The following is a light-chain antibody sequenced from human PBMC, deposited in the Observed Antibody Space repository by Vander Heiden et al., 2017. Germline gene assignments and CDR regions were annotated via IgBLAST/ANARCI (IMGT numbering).Light chain of an antibody. J-gene: IGKJ1*01. CDR1: QSVLYSSNNKNY. CDR3: QQYDNTPTWT. Sequence: DLVMTQSPDSLAVSLGERATINCKSSQSVLYSSNNKNYLAWYQQKPGQPPKLLIYWASTRESGVPDRFSGSGSGTDFTLTISSLQAEDVAVYYCQQYDNTPTWTFGQGTKVEIK. CDR2: WAS. V-gene: IGKV4-1*01.